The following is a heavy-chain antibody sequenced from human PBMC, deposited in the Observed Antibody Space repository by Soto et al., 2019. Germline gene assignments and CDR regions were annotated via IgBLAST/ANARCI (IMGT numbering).Heavy chain of an antibody. CDR3: TKDVTGDIGADF. J-gene: IGHJ4*02. D-gene: IGHD2-21*02. V-gene: IGHV3-23*05. CDR1: GFAFSNCA. Sequence: PAGSLRLSCAASGFAFSNCAMSWVRQAPGKGLEWVSTIKTSGDTTFYADPVKGRFTTSRDDSKNTLYLQMNSLRAEDTATYFCTKDVTGDIGADFWGQGNPVTVSS. CDR2: IKTSGDTT.